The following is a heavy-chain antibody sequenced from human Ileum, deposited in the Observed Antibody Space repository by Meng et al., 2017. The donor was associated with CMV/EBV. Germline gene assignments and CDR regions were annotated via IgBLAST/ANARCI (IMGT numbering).Heavy chain of an antibody. J-gene: IGHJ4*02. CDR2: IYYSGST. CDR1: GGSISSSSYY. V-gene: IGHV4-39*07. D-gene: IGHD5-12*01. CDR3: ARDRGYANYFDY. Sequence: SETLSLTCTVSGGSISSSSYYWGWIRQPPGKGREWIGSIYYSGSTYYNPSLKSRVTISVDTSKNQFSLKLSSVTAADTAVYYCARDRGYANYFDYWGQGTLVTVSS.